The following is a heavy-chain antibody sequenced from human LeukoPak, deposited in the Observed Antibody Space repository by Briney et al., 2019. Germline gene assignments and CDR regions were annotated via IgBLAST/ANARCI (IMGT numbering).Heavy chain of an antibody. V-gene: IGHV4-39*07. Sequence: PSETLSLTCTVSGGSISSSSYYWGWIRQPPGKGLEWIGSIYYSGSTNYNPSLKSRVTISVDTSKNQFSLKLSSVTAADTAVYYCARTYGDGGVRYYYYYMDVWGKGTTVTISS. J-gene: IGHJ6*03. CDR2: IYYSGST. CDR1: GGSISSSSYY. CDR3: ARTYGDGGVRYYYYYMDV. D-gene: IGHD4-17*01.